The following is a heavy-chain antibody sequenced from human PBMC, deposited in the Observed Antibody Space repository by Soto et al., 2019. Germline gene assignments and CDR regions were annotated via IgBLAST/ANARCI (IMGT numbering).Heavy chain of an antibody. CDR1: GFTFRNFE. CDR3: ARDRWHANRYPGAFDI. Sequence: GGSLRLCCAASGFTFRNFEMNWVRQAPGKGLEWVSYIDATSNIIYYTDSVKGRFTISRDNSKNSLFLQMNSLRAEDTAVYYCARDRWHANRYPGAFDIWGRGTMVTVSS. D-gene: IGHD1-20*01. CDR2: IDATSNII. J-gene: IGHJ3*02. V-gene: IGHV3-48*03.